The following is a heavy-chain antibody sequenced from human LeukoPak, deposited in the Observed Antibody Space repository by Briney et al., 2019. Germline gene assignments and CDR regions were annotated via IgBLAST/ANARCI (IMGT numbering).Heavy chain of an antibody. D-gene: IGHD3-22*01. CDR2: ISVYNGNI. CDR1: GYTFTSYG. V-gene: IGHV1-18*01. Sequence: ASVKVSCKASGYTFTSYGISWVRQAPGQGLEWMGWISVYNGNIIYAQNVQGRVTLTTDTSTSTAYMELRSLRSDDTAVYYCARDPGTSYYDSSGYYLDYWGQGTLVTVSS. J-gene: IGHJ4*02. CDR3: ARDPGTSYYDSSGYYLDY.